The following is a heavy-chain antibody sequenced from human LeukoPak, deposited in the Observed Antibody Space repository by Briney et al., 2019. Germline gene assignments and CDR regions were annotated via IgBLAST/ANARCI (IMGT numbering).Heavy chain of an antibody. J-gene: IGHJ4*02. Sequence: GGSLRLSCAVSGFTFSNFWMNWVRQAPGKGLEWVANIKQDGSEKYYVDSVKGRFTISRDNAKNSLYLQMNSLRAEDTAVYYCAREGSYGDWGQGFDYWGQGTLVTVSS. V-gene: IGHV3-7*01. D-gene: IGHD4-17*01. CDR2: IKQDGSEK. CDR3: AREGSYGDWGQGFDY. CDR1: GFTFSNFW.